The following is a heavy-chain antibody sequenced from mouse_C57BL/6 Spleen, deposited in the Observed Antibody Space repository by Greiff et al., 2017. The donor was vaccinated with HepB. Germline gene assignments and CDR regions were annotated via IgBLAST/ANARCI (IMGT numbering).Heavy chain of an antibody. J-gene: IGHJ4*01. CDR1: GFTFSDYG. Sequence: EVQLVESGGGLVKPGGSLKLSCAASGFTFSDYGMHWVRQAPEKGLEWVAYISSGSSTIYYADTVKGRFTISRDNTKNTLFLQMTSLRSADTAMYYCAGGSSYPYAMDYWGQGTSATVAS. V-gene: IGHV5-17*01. CDR3: AGGSSYPYAMDY. CDR2: ISSGSSTI. D-gene: IGHD1-1*01.